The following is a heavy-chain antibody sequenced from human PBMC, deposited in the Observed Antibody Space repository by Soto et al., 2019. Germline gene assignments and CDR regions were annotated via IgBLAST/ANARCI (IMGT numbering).Heavy chain of an antibody. V-gene: IGHV4-34*01. Sequence: QVQLQQWGAGLLKPSETLSLTCAVYGGSFSGYYWSWIRQPPGKGLEWIGEINHSGSTNYNPSLKSRVTISVDPSKNQFSLKLSSVTAADTAVYYCARLYYDFWSGYSENDYWGQGTLVTVSS. CDR3: ARLYYDFWSGYSENDY. D-gene: IGHD3-3*01. CDR2: INHSGST. J-gene: IGHJ4*02. CDR1: GGSFSGYY.